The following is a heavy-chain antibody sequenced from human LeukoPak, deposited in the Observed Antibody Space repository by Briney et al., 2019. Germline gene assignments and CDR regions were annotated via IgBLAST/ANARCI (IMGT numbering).Heavy chain of an antibody. D-gene: IGHD3-3*01. CDR1: GGSIKNYY. Sequence: PSETLSLTCTVSGGSIKNYYWSWVRQPPGAGLEWLAYIYYTGSTNYNPSLKTRLTISVDTSKNQFSLKLSSVTAADTAVYYCARGGSTIFGVVIIRHDAFDIWGQGTMVTVSS. CDR3: ARGGSTIFGVVIIRHDAFDI. CDR2: IYYTGST. V-gene: IGHV4-59*12. J-gene: IGHJ3*02.